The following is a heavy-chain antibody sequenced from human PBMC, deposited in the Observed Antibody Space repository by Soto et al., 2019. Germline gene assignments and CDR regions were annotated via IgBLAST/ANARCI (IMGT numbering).Heavy chain of an antibody. J-gene: IGHJ4*02. Sequence: QLQLQESGPGLVKPSETLSLTCTVSGGSISSSSYYWGWIRQPPGKGLTWSGSIYHSGSTYYNPSLKRRVTRSVDTSKSQFFLMLSSVTAAYTAVYYCAGLLINDCVWGSYRLPSFDYWGQGTLVTVST. CDR3: AGLLINDCVWGSYRLPSFDY. V-gene: IGHV4-39*01. CDR2: IYHSGST. D-gene: IGHD3-16*02. CDR1: GGSISSSSYY.